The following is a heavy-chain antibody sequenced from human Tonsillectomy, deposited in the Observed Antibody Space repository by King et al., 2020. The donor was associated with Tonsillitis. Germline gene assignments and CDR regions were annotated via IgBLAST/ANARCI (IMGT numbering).Heavy chain of an antibody. V-gene: IGHV4-59*01. Sequence: QLQESGPGLVKPSETLSLTCTVSGGSISSYYWSWIRQPPGKGLEWSGYIYYIGTTNYNPSLKNRVTISVDTSKNQFSLKLRSVTAADTAVYYCAGALIWSGYYFWGQGTTVTVSS. CDR2: IYYIGTT. CDR1: GGSISSYY. D-gene: IGHD3-3*01. J-gene: IGHJ6*02. CDR3: AGALIWSGYYF.